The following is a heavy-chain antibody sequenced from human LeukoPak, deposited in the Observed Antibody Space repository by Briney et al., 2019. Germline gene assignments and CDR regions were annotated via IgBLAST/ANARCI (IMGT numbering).Heavy chain of an antibody. Sequence: GGSLRLSCAASGFTFSNAWMSWVRQAPGKGLEWVGRIKSKTDGGTTDYAAPVKGRFTISGDDSKNTLYLQMNSLKTEDTAVYYCTTDETPRSTVTYYDFWSGYDYYFDYWGQGTLVTVSS. CDR2: IKSKTDGGTT. J-gene: IGHJ4*02. D-gene: IGHD3-3*01. V-gene: IGHV3-15*01. CDR1: GFTFSNAW. CDR3: TTDETPRSTVTYYDFWSGYDYYFDY.